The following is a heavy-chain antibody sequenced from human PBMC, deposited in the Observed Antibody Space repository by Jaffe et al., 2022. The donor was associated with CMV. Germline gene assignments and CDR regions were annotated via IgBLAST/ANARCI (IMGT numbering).Heavy chain of an antibody. V-gene: IGHV4-39*01. CDR2: IYYSGST. CDR3: ARHKWELLHSAHFDY. CDR1: GGSISSSSYY. J-gene: IGHJ4*02. Sequence: QLQLQESGPGLVKPSETLSLTCTVSGGSISSSSYYWGWIRQPPGKGLEWIGSIYYSGSTYYNPSLKSRVTISVDTSKNQFSLKLSSVTAADTAVYYCARHKWELLHSAHFDYWGQGTLVTVSS. D-gene: IGHD1-26*01.